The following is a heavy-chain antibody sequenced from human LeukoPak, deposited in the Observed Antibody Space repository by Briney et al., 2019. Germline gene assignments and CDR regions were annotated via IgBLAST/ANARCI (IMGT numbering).Heavy chain of an antibody. CDR2: INPSGGST. J-gene: IGHJ4*02. CDR1: GYTFTNYY. D-gene: IGHD4-11*01. Sequence: ASVKVSCKASGYTFTNYYMHWVRQAPGQGLEWMGIINPSGGSTRYAQKFQGRVTMTRDTSTSTVYMELSSLRSDDTAVYYCARSAFMTTVDYWGQGTLVTVSS. V-gene: IGHV1-46*01. CDR3: ARSAFMTTVDY.